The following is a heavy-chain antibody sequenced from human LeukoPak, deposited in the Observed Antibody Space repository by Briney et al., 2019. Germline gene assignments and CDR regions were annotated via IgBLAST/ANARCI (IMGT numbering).Heavy chain of an antibody. V-gene: IGHV3-21*01. CDR1: GFSFNSHN. J-gene: IGHJ4*02. D-gene: IGHD2-2*01. CDR3: ARNLGSCSSTSCYSDFDS. Sequence: PGGSLRLSCAVSGFSFNSHNMHWVRQAPGKGLEWVSFIDTSSHYIYYADSVKGRFTISRDNAKNSLYLQMSSLRAEDTAVYYCARNLGSCSSTSCYSDFDSWGRGTLVTVSP. CDR2: IDTSSHYI.